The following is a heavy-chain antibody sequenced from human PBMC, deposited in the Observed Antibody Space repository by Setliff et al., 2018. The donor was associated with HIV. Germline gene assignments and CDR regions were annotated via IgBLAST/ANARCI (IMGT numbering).Heavy chain of an antibody. CDR2: IYTSGST. Sequence: PSETLSLTCTVPGDSISSYYWSWIRQLAGKGLEWIGRIYTSGSTNYNPSLKSRVTMSVDTSKNQFSLKLSSVTAADAAVFYCARDRTGGTFDIWGQGTMVTVSS. D-gene: IGHD3-16*01. J-gene: IGHJ3*02. V-gene: IGHV4-4*07. CDR3: ARDRTGGTFDI. CDR1: GDSISSYY.